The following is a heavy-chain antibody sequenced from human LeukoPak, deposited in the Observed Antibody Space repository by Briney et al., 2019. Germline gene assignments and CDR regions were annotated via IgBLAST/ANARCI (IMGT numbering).Heavy chain of an antibody. V-gene: IGHV3-30-3*01. J-gene: IGHJ4*02. CDR2: ISAEGDIQ. CDR3: TRDMIRGVPDYIDY. CDR1: GFSFSSYD. D-gene: IGHD3-10*01. Sequence: PGGSLRLSCAATGFSFSSYDMHWVRQAPGKGLEWVAAISAEGDIQIYLDSVMGRFTISRDNSKSTLYLQMNSLRIEDTGFYYCTRDMIRGVPDYIDYWGQGTLVTVSS.